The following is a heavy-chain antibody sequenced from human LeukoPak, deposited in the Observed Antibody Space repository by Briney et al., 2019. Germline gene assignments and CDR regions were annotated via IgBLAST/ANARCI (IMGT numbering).Heavy chain of an antibody. CDR3: ARGPVIPAAIGCWFDP. V-gene: IGHV4-61*01. Sequence: SETLSLTCTVSGGSVSSGSYYWSWIRQPPGKGLEWIGYIYYSGSTNYNPSLKSRDTISVDNSKNQFSLKLSSVTAADTAVYYCARGPVIPAAIGCWFDPWGQGTLVTVSS. CDR1: GGSVSSGSYY. J-gene: IGHJ5*02. CDR2: IYYSGST. D-gene: IGHD2-2*01.